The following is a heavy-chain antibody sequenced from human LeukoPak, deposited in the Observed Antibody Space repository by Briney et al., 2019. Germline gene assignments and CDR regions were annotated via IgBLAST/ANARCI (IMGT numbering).Heavy chain of an antibody. D-gene: IGHD3-3*01. CDR3: ARVHRQHYDFWSGYLGTLYYYGMDV. Sequence: ASVKVSCKASGYTFTSYDINWVRQATGQGLEWMGWMNPNSGNTGYAQKFLGRVTMTRNTSISTAYMELSSLRSEDTAVYYCARVHRQHYDFWSGYLGTLYYYGMDVWGQGTTVTVSS. V-gene: IGHV1-8*01. J-gene: IGHJ6*02. CDR2: MNPNSGNT. CDR1: GYTFTSYD.